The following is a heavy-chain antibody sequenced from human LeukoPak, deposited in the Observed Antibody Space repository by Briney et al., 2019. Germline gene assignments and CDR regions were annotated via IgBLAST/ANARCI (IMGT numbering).Heavy chain of an antibody. J-gene: IGHJ4*02. CDR2: IYYSGST. Sequence: PSETLSLTCTVSGGSISSSSYYWGWLRQPPGKGLEWIGSIYYSGSTYYNPSLKSRVTISVDTSKNQFSLKLSSVTAADTAVYYCARDGSGSYLDLDYWGQGTLVTVSS. V-gene: IGHV4-39*07. CDR3: ARDGSGSYLDLDY. CDR1: GGSISSSSYY. D-gene: IGHD1-26*01.